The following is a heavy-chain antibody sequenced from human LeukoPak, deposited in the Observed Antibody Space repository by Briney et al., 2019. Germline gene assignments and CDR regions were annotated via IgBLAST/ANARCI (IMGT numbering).Heavy chain of an antibody. CDR3: ARDDPPIESGSYLGVWYFDL. V-gene: IGHV4-4*07. J-gene: IGHJ2*01. CDR2: IDARRKT. D-gene: IGHD1-26*01. Sequence: SDTLSLTCNMSRGSMSFYYWNWIRQPAGKGLEWIGRIDARRKTSYNPSLKNRVTISVDKSKNQVSLELRSVTVADTAVYYCARDDPPIESGSYLGVWYFDLWGRGTLVTISS. CDR1: RGSMSFYY.